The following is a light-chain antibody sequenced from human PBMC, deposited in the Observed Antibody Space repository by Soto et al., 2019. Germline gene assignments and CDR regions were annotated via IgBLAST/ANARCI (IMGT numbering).Light chain of an antibody. V-gene: IGLV1-51*02. CDR2: ENN. J-gene: IGLJ2*01. Sequence: QSVLTQPPSVSAAPGQKVTISCSGSSSNIGKNYVSWYQQFPGTAPKVLISENNKRPSGIPDRFSGSKSGTSATLDITGLQTGDEADYYCGTWDSTLTAVVFGGGTKVTVL. CDR1: SSNIGKNY. CDR3: GTWDSTLTAVV.